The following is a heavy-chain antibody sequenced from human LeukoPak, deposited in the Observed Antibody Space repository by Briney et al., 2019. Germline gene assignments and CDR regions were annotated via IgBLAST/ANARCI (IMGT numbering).Heavy chain of an antibody. CDR2: ISSSGSTI. J-gene: IGHJ4*02. Sequence: GGSLRLSCAASGFTFSSYEMNWVRQAPGKGLEWVSYISSSGSTIYYADSVKGRFTISRDNAKNSLYLQMNSLRAEDTAVYYCARVPVTTGALDYWGQGTLVTVSS. D-gene: IGHD4-17*01. CDR3: ARVPVTTGALDY. CDR1: GFTFSSYE. V-gene: IGHV3-48*03.